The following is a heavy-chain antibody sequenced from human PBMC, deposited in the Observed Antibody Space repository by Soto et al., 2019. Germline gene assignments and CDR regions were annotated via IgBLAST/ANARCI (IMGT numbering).Heavy chain of an antibody. CDR3: AIYMPDVRYYGMDV. CDR2: IGESGTPI. D-gene: IGHD2-2*01. V-gene: IGHV3-23*01. CDR1: GFTFSSYA. Sequence: EVQLLESGGGLVQPGGSLRLSCAASGFTFSSYAMKWVRQPPGKGLEWVSRIGESGTPIYYADSVKGRFTISRDNSGNTLFLEMYSLRAEDTAVYYCAIYMPDVRYYGMDVWGRGTTVTVTS. J-gene: IGHJ6*02.